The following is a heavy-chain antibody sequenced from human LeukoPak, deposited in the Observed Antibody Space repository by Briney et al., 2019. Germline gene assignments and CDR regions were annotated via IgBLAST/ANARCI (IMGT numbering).Heavy chain of an antibody. D-gene: IGHD6-19*01. CDR2: IYFSGGS. Sequence: SETLSLTCAVYGGSFSGYYWGWIRQPPGKGLEWIGSIYFSGGSYYNPSLKSRVNISVDTSKNQFSLELSSLTAADTAVYYCARSRLYSSGWFDSWGQGTLVTVSS. CDR1: GGSFSGYY. CDR3: ARSRLYSSGWFDS. J-gene: IGHJ5*01. V-gene: IGHV4-34*01.